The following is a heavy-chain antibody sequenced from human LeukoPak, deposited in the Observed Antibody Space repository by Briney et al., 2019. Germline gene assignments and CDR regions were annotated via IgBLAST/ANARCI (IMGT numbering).Heavy chain of an antibody. D-gene: IGHD2-2*01. CDR2: ISAYNGNT. V-gene: IGHV1-18*04. J-gene: IGHJ4*02. CDR3: ARGDCSSTSCYGGLDY. CDR1: GYTFTSYG. Sequence: ASVKVSCKASGYTFTSYGISWVRQAPGQGLEWMGWISAYNGNTNCAQKLQGRVTMTTDTSTSTAYMELRSLRSDDTAVYYCARGDCSSTSCYGGLDYWGQGTLVTVSS.